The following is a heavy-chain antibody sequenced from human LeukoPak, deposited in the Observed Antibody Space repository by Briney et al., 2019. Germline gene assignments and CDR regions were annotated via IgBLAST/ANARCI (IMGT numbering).Heavy chain of an antibody. CDR3: AKDSGIVGATFDY. V-gene: IGHV3-30*02. CDR1: GFTFNSYG. J-gene: IGHJ4*02. D-gene: IGHD1-26*01. Sequence: PGGSLRLSCAASGFTFNSYGMHWVRQAPGKGLEWVAFIRYDGSNKYYADSVKGRFTISRDNSKNTLYLQMNSLRAEDTAVYYCAKDSGIVGATFDYWGQGTLVTVSS. CDR2: IRYDGSNK.